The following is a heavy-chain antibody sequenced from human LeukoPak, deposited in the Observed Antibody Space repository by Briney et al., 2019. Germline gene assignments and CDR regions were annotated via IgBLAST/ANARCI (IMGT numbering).Heavy chain of an antibody. CDR3: ARGDKDTESHSLGFGY. D-gene: IGHD3-16*01. CDR2: IDHRANT. CDR1: GGSFSGYC. V-gene: IGHV4-34*01. J-gene: IGHJ4*02. Sequence: ASETLSLTCAVYGGSFSGYCWTWIRQSPGKGLAWIGEIDHRANTNYNPSLKSRVTMSVDTSKNQFSLRLSSVTAADTAIYYCARGDKDTESHSLGFGYWGQGTLVTVPS.